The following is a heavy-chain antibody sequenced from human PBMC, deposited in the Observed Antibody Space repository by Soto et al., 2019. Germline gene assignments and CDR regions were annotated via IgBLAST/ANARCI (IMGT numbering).Heavy chain of an antibody. V-gene: IGHV3-23*01. CDR2: IGGRGNSA. Sequence: GGSLRLSCAASGFIFTNYAMNWVRQAPGKGLEWVSVIGGRGNSAYYADSVQGRFTISRGNSKNTLSLQMSSLTADDTAIYYCVREGRGSFDFWGRGTMVTVSS. CDR1: GFIFTNYA. CDR3: VREGRGSFDF. D-gene: IGHD5-12*01. J-gene: IGHJ3*01.